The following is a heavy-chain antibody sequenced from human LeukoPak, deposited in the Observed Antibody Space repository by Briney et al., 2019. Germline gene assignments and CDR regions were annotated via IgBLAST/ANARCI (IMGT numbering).Heavy chain of an antibody. V-gene: IGHV1-46*03. CDR2: VNPSGGST. Sequence: ASVKVSCKASGYTFTSYDMHWVRQAPGQGLEWMGIVNPSGGSTSYAQKFQGRVTMTRDTSTSTVYMELSSLRSEDTAVYYCARETAAAGSPSFDYWGQGTLVTVAS. CDR1: GYTFTSYD. D-gene: IGHD6-13*01. J-gene: IGHJ4*02. CDR3: ARETAAAGSPSFDY.